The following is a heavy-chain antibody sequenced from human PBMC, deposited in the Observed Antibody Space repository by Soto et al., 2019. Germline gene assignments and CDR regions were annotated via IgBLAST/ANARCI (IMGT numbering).Heavy chain of an antibody. Sequence: QVQLVESGGGVVQPGRSLRLSCAASGFTFSSYGMHWVRQAPGKGLEWVAVISYDGSNKYYADSVKGRFTISRDNSKNTLYLQKNSLRAEDTAVYYFAYSTVTTTYCYYYYGMDVWGQGTTVTVSS. D-gene: IGHD4-4*01. CDR2: ISYDGSNK. CDR3: AYSTVTTTYCYYYYGMDV. CDR1: GFTFSSYG. J-gene: IGHJ6*02. V-gene: IGHV3-30*03.